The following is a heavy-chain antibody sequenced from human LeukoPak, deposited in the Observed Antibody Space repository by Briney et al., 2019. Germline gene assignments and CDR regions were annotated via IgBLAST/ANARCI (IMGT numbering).Heavy chain of an antibody. CDR2: IFYSGTA. J-gene: IGHJ4*02. V-gene: IGHV4-59*01. D-gene: IGHD6-19*01. CDR3: ARGAVAGTFDY. Sequence: SETLSLTCTVSGGSISSFYWSWLRQPPGKGLEWIAYIFYSGTASYNPSLKSRVTISVDTSKNQFSLKLSSVTAADTAVYYCARGAVAGTFDYWGQGTLVTVSS. CDR1: GGSISSFY.